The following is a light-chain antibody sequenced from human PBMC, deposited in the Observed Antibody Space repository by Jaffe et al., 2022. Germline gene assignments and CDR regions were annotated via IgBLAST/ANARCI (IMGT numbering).Light chain of an antibody. J-gene: IGKJ4*01. V-gene: IGKV1-33*01. CDR3: QQYDNLLALT. CDR1: QDISNY. CDR2: DAS. Sequence: DIQMTQSPSSLSASVGDRVTITCQASQDISNYLNWYQQKPGKAPKLLIYDASNLKTGVPSRFSGSGSGTDFTFTISSLQPEDIATYYCQQYDNLLALTFGGGTKVELK.